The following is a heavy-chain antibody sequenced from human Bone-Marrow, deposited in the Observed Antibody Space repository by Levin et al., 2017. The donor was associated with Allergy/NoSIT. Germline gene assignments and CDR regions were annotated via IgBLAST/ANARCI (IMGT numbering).Heavy chain of an antibody. CDR1: GFTFSNAW. CDR2: IKSKTDGGTI. CDR3: TTHLMVWSGYLPHYYGMDV. Sequence: GGSLRLSCAASGFTFSNAWMSWVRQAPGKGLEWVGRIKSKTDGGTIDYAAPVKGRFTISRDDSKNTLYLQMNSLKTEDTAVYYCTTHLMVWSGYLPHYYGMDVWGQGTTVTVSS. V-gene: IGHV3-15*01. D-gene: IGHD3-3*01. J-gene: IGHJ6*02.